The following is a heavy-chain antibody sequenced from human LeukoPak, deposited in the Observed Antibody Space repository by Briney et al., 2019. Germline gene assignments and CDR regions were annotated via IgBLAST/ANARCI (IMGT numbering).Heavy chain of an antibody. Sequence: SETLSLTCTVSGGSISSGGYFWGCIRQHPGKGLECIGYINYSGSTFYNPSLKSRVTISVDTSKNQFSLKLSSVTAADTAVYYCARRGLNDWFDPWGQGTLVTVSS. CDR1: GGSISSGGYF. V-gene: IGHV4-31*03. CDR3: ARRGLNDWFDP. J-gene: IGHJ5*02. CDR2: INYSGST.